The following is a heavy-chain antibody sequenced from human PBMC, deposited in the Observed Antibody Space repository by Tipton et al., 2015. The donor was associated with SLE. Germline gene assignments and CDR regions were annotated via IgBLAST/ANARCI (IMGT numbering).Heavy chain of an antibody. CDR3: ARDPLGCCSCGTCSFDY. CDR1: GFNLSSYC. V-gene: IGHV3-7*01. J-gene: IGHJ4*02. CDR2: IKQDASEK. Sequence: GSLRLSCAASGFNLSSYCMSWVLQAPGKGLEWVANIKQDASEKYYGDSMKGRFTISRDNAKNSLYLQMDSLRAEDAAVYYCARDPLGCCSCGTCSFDYWSQGTLVTDSS. D-gene: IGHD2-15*01.